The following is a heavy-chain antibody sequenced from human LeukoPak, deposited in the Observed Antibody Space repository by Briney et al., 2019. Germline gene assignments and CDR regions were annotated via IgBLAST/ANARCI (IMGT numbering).Heavy chain of an antibody. J-gene: IGHJ1*01. CDR1: GFTFSNYS. CDR2: ISSSSSTI. V-gene: IGHV3-48*04. D-gene: IGHD2-2*02. Sequence: GGSLRLSCAASGFTFSNYSMNWVRQAPGKGLEWVSYISSSSSTISYADSVKGRFTISRDNAKSSLYLQMNSLRAEDTAAYYCPRGVPDAIAYFQHWGQGTLLTVSS. CDR3: PRGVPDAIAYFQH.